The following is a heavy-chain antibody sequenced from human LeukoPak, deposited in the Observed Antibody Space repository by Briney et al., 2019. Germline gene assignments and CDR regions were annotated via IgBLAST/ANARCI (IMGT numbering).Heavy chain of an antibody. CDR3: ARDYRSTIGGEYGMDV. Sequence: KPSETLSLTCAFYGGSFSGYYWSWIRQPQPPGKGLEWIGEINHSGSTKYNPSLKSRVTISVDTSKNQFSLKLSSVTAADTAVYYCARDYRSTIGGEYGMDVWGQGTTVTVSS. V-gene: IGHV4-34*01. J-gene: IGHJ6*02. CDR2: INHSGST. CDR1: GGSFSGYY. D-gene: IGHD3-16*01.